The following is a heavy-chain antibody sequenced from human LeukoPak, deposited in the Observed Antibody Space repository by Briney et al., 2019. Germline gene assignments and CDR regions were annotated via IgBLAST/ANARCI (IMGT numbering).Heavy chain of an antibody. D-gene: IGHD1-14*01. CDR2: INSDVSST. J-gene: IGHJ4*02. CDR1: GFTFSSYW. V-gene: IGHV3-74*01. CDR3: ARAPGIAGFDY. Sequence: GGSLRLSCAASGFTFSSYWMHWVRQAPGKGLLWVSRINSDVSSTSYADSVKGRFTISRDNAKNTLYLQMNSLRAEDTAVYYCARAPGIAGFDYWGQGTLVTVSS.